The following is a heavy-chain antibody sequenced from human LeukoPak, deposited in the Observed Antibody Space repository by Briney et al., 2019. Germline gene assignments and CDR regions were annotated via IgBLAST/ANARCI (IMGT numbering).Heavy chain of an antibody. J-gene: IGHJ4*02. CDR1: GRSMRIYY. D-gene: IGHD2-21*02. CDR2: IYYRGNT. V-gene: IGHV4-59*08. CDR3: ARQNFVVTTGGPSYYFDY. Sequence: WEPLSLPCTLSGRSMRIYYWSCTPDPTEGGEESIGYIYYRGNTNYSPSRKSRVPKSIDTSKNHFSLNLGSVTAADTTIYYCARQNFVVTTGGPSYYFDYWGQGALVTVSS.